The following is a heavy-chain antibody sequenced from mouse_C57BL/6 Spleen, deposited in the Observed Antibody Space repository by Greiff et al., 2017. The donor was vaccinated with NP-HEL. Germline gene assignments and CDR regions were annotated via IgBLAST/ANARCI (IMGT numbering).Heavy chain of an antibody. J-gene: IGHJ1*03. D-gene: IGHD2-3*01. CDR1: GYAFSSSW. CDR3: ARQGDGYYGYFDV. V-gene: IGHV1-82*01. Sequence: VQLQQSGPELVKPGASVKISCKASGYAFSSSWMNWVKQRPGKGLEWIGRIYPGDGDTNYNGKFKGKATLTADKSSSTAYMQLSSMTSEDSAVYSCARQGDGYYGYFDVRGTGTTVTVSS. CDR2: IYPGDGDT.